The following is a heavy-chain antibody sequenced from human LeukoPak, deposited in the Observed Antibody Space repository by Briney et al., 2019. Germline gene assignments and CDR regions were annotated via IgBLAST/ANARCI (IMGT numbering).Heavy chain of an antibody. CDR1: GFTFSSYA. CDR3: ARSLIGTDDY. CDR2: INTDGSTT. J-gene: IGHJ4*02. Sequence: QPGGSLRLSCAASGFTFSSYAMSWVRQAPGKGLVWVSRINTDGSTTTYADSVKGRFTISRDNAKNTLYLQMNSLRAEDTAVYYCARSLIGTDDYWGQGSLVTVSS. D-gene: IGHD1-20*01. V-gene: IGHV3-74*03.